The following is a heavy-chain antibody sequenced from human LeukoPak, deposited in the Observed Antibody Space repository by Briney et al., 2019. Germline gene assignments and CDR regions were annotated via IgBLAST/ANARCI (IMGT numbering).Heavy chain of an antibody. D-gene: IGHD1-26*01. Sequence: ASVKVSCKASGYTFTGYYMHWVRQAPGQGLEWMGWINPNTGATNYAQKFQGRVTMTRDTSVSTAYMELNRLRSDDTAVYYCARDLRVAGASSHWYFDLWGRGTLVTVSS. J-gene: IGHJ2*01. CDR1: GYTFTGYY. CDR2: INPNTGAT. CDR3: ARDLRVAGASSHWYFDL. V-gene: IGHV1-2*02.